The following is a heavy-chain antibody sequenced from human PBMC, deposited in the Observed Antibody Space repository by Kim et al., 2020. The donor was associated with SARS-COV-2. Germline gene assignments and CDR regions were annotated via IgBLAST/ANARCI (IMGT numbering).Heavy chain of an antibody. CDR2: PISGSA. J-gene: IGHJ4*02. V-gene: IGHV1-46*01. Sequence: PISGSAIYAPHFQGRLTLTSDTSTATFYMDLSSLRSDDTAVYYCGRDNPDFWGQGTLVTVSS. CDR3: GRDNPDF.